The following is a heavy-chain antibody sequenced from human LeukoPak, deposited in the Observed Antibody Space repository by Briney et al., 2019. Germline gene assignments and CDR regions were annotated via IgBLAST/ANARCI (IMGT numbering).Heavy chain of an antibody. CDR2: IKEDRSEK. J-gene: IGHJ4*02. Sequence: GAPRPPCAASGFTFSTYWMSWVPQAPGKGLEWVANIKEDRSEKYYGDSVKGRFTISRDNAKNSLYLQMNSLRAEDTAVYYCARDSSGYQWGQGTLVTVSS. D-gene: IGHD3-22*01. CDR3: ARDSSGYQ. V-gene: IGHV3-7*01. CDR1: GFTFSTYW.